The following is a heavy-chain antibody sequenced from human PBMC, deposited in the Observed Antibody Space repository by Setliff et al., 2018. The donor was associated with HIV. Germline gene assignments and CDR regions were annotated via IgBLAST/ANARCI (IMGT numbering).Heavy chain of an antibody. CDR1: GYTLTELS. V-gene: IGHV1-24*01. CDR2: FDPEDGES. CDR3: ATDHGAAGAFDY. D-gene: IGHD1-26*01. Sequence: ASVKVSCKISGYTLTELSKHWVRQAPGKGLEWMGRFDPEDGESIYAQKFQGRVTMTDDTSADTAYMELRSLTSEDTAVYYCATDHGAAGAFDYWGQGTLVTVSS. J-gene: IGHJ4*02.